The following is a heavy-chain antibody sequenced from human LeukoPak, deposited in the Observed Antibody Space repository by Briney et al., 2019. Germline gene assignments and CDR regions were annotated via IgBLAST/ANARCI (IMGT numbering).Heavy chain of an antibody. Sequence: GGTLRLSCAASGFTFSSYGMSWVRQAPGKGLEWVSAISGSGGSTYYADSVKGRFTISRDNSKNTLYLQMNSLRAEDTAVYYCARDSGGYYDTTGLWGDFWGQGTMVTVSS. J-gene: IGHJ3*01. CDR2: ISGSGGST. CDR3: ARDSGGYYDTTGLWGDF. D-gene: IGHD3-22*01. V-gene: IGHV3-23*01. CDR1: GFTFSSYG.